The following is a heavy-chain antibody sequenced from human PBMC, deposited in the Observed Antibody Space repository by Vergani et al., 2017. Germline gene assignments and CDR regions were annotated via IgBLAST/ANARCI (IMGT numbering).Heavy chain of an antibody. CDR3: ARQDPYGSAHVDF. CDR2: ISNSGNTI. J-gene: IGHJ4*02. V-gene: IGHV3-11*01. Sequence: QVQLVESGGGLVKPGGSLRLSCAASGFSFSDHYMTWIRQAPGKGLEWVSYISNSGNTIEYADSVKGRFSISRDNAKSSLFLQMDSLRAEDTAVYYCARQDPYGSAHVDFWGRGVLVTVSA. CDR1: GFSFSDHY. D-gene: IGHD3-10*01.